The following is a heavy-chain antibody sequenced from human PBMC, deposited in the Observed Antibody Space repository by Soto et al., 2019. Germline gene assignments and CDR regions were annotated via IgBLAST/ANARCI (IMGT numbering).Heavy chain of an antibody. D-gene: IGHD3-16*02. J-gene: IGHJ4*01. Sequence: RGESLKISCQGSGYRFSSYWITWVRQKPGKGLEWMGRIDPSGSYTNYRASFEGHVAISADKGNSTAYLQWSSLKASDSAKYYWATHAVITPGAMIVSNYLAYWGHGTLVTVSS. CDR3: ATHAVITPGAMIVSNYLAY. V-gene: IGHV5-10-1*01. CDR2: IDPSGSYT. CDR1: GYRFSSYW.